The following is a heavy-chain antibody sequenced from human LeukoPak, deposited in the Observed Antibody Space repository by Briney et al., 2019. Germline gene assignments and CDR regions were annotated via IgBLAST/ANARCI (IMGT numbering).Heavy chain of an antibody. D-gene: IGHD3-10*01. CDR2: ISSSSSYI. J-gene: IGHJ4*02. V-gene: IGHV3-21*01. CDR1: GFTFSSYS. CDR3: ARDPVPMVRGVNHFDY. Sequence: GGSLRLSCAASGFTFSSYSMNWVRQAPGKGLEWVSSISSSSSYIYYADSVKGRFTISRDNAKNSLYLQINSLRAEDTAVYYCARDPVPMVRGVNHFDYWGQGTLVTVSS.